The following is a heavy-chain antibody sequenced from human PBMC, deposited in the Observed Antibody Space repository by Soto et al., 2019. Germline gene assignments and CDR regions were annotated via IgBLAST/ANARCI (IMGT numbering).Heavy chain of an antibody. CDR3: ARAGDYYDSSAYFF. Sequence: ASVKVPCKVSGYTLTELSIHWVRQAPGQGLEWVGGFNPRNDNTIHAQRFQGRVTMTIDTSTSTAYMELRNLRSDDTAVYYCARAGDYYDSSAYFFWGQGTLVTVSS. D-gene: IGHD3-22*01. CDR1: GYTLTELS. V-gene: IGHV1-24*01. CDR2: FNPRNDNT. J-gene: IGHJ4*02.